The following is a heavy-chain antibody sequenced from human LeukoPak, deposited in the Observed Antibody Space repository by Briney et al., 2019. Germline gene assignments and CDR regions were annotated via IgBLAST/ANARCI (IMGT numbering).Heavy chain of an antibody. V-gene: IGHV1-18*01. CDR2: ISAYNRNT. D-gene: IGHD3-3*01. J-gene: IGHJ4*02. Sequence: GASVKVSCKASGYTFTSYGISWVRQAPGQGLEWMGWISAYNRNTNYAQKLQGRVSMTTDTSTSTAYMELRPLRSDDTAVYYCARDLGMTLFGGISTSRGQFDFWGQGTLVTVSS. CDR1: GYTFTSYG. CDR3: ARDLGMTLFGGISTSRGQFDF.